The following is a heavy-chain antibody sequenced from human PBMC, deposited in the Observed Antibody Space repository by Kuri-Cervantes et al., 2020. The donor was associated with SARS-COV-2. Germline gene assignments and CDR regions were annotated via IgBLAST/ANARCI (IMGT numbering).Heavy chain of an antibody. CDR3: ARLTTVTTFDY. J-gene: IGHJ4*02. Sequence: GESLKISCEASGFTFGSYTMNWVRQAPGKGLEWVGRCKGKAGSYSTYYAASVKGRFTISRDDSKNSLYLQMNSLTTEDTAVYYCARLTTVTTFDYWGQGTLVTVSS. D-gene: IGHD4-17*01. CDR1: GFTFGSYT. CDR2: CKGKAGSYST. V-gene: IGHV3-72*01.